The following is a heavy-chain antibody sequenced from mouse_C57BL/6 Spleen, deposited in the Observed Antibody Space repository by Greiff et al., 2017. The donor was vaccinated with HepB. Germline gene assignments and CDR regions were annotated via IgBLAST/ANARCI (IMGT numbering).Heavy chain of an antibody. CDR1: GYTFTSYW. J-gene: IGHJ4*01. CDR3: ARRTRTTRGAMDY. CDR2: IDPSDSYT. D-gene: IGHD2-12*01. Sequence: QVQLQQPGAELVKPGASVKLSCKASGYTFTSYWMQWVKQRPGQGLEWIGEIDPSDSYTNYNQKFKGKATLTVDTSSSTAYMQLSSLTSEDSAVYYGARRTRTTRGAMDYWGQGTSVTDSS. V-gene: IGHV1-50*01.